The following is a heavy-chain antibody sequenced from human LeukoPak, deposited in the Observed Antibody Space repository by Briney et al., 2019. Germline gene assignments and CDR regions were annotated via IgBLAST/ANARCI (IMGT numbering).Heavy chain of an antibody. CDR2: ISAYSGDT. D-gene: IGHD3-10*01. CDR1: GYTFTSYG. CDR3: ARPARIGLWSLYYFDY. J-gene: IGHJ4*02. V-gene: IGHV1-18*01. Sequence: ASVTVSCKASGYTFTSYGISWVRQAPGQGLEWMGWISAYSGDTNYAQKFQGRVTITADESTSTAYMELSSLRSEDTAVYYCARPARIGLWSLYYFDYWGQGTLVTVSS.